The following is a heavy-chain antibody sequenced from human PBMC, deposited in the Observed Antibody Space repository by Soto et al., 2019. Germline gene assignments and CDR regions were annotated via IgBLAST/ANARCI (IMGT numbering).Heavy chain of an antibody. J-gene: IGHJ4*02. Sequence: ASVKVSCKASGYTFTSYGISWVRQAPGQGLEWMGWISAYNGNTNYAQKLQGRVTMTTDTSTSTAYMELRSLRSDDTAVYYCATTKVLRFLEWSSHFDYWGQGTLVTVSS. CDR1: GYTFTSYG. V-gene: IGHV1-18*01. CDR3: ATTKVLRFLEWSSHFDY. CDR2: ISAYNGNT. D-gene: IGHD3-3*01.